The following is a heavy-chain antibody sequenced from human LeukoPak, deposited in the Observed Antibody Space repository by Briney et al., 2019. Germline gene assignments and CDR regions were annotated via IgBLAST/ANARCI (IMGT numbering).Heavy chain of an antibody. V-gene: IGHV4-59*01. CDR2: IYYSGST. J-gene: IGHJ5*02. Sequence: TSETLSLTCTVSGGSISSYYWSWIRQPPGXXXXWIGYIYYSGSTNYNPSLKSRVTISVDTSKNQFSLKLSSVTAADTAVYYCARGGALGYCSSTSCYSEWFDPWGQGTLVTVSS. D-gene: IGHD2-2*02. CDR1: GGSISSYY. CDR3: ARGGALGYCSSTSCYSEWFDP.